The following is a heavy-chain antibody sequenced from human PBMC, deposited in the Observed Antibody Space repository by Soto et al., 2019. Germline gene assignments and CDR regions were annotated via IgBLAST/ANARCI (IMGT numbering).Heavy chain of an antibody. CDR3: VRPDSSGYYVN. CDR2: VNPADSDF. J-gene: IGHJ4*02. V-gene: IGHV5-51*01. CDR1: GYSFTSW. Sequence: SLKISCKASGYSFTSWIGWVRQMPGKGLEWMGIVNPADSDFRYSPSFQGQVTISADKSISTTYLQWSSLKASDTAMYYCVRPDSSGYYVNWGQGTLVTVSS. D-gene: IGHD3-22*01.